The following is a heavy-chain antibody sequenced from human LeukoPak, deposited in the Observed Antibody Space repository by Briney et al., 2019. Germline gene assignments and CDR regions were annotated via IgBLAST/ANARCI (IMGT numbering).Heavy chain of an antibody. D-gene: IGHD6-13*01. CDR3: ARGGGIAAGADY. Sequence: LRLSCAASGFTVSSNYMSWVRQAPGKGLEWIGYIYYSGSTYYNPSLKSRVTISVDTSKNQFSLKLSSVTAADTAVYYCARGGGIAAGADYWGQGTLVTVSS. V-gene: IGHV4-30-4*08. CDR1: GFTVSSNY. CDR2: IYYSGST. J-gene: IGHJ4*02.